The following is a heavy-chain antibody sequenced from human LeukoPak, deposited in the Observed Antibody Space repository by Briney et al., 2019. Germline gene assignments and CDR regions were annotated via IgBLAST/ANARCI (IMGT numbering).Heavy chain of an antibody. CDR3: AKGFSYSSSWYSVPYYYGMGV. CDR1: GFTFSSYA. J-gene: IGHJ6*02. D-gene: IGHD6-13*01. V-gene: IGHV3-23*01. Sequence: HPGGSLRLSCAASGFTFSSYAMSWVRQAPGKGLEWVSAISGSGGSTYYADSVKGRFTISRDNSKNTLYLQMNSLRAEDTAVYYCAKGFSYSSSWYSVPYYYGMGVWGQGTTVTVSS. CDR2: ISGSGGST.